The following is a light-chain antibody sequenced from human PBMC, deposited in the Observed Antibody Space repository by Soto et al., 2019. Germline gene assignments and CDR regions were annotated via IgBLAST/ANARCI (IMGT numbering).Light chain of an antibody. CDR3: QQRSNWPLT. Sequence: EIVLTQSPDTLSLSPGESATLSCRASQGIGRYLAWFQQRPGQAPRLLIYDASTRATGLPARFSGSGSGTDFTLTISSLEPEDFAVYYCQQRSNWPLTFGPGTKVEIK. CDR1: QGIGRY. CDR2: DAS. V-gene: IGKV3-11*01. J-gene: IGKJ3*01.